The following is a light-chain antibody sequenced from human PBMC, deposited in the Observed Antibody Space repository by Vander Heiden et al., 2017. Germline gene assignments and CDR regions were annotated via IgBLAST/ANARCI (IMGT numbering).Light chain of an antibody. J-gene: IGKJ5*01. Sequence: EIVLPQSPVTLSLSPGERATLSCRSSQSVSSYVAWYQQKPGQAPRLLIYDASNRATGIPARFSGSGSGTDFTLTISSLEPEDFAVYYCQQRSNCPITFGQGTQVEIK. CDR3: QQRSNCPIT. V-gene: IGKV3-11*01. CDR2: DAS. CDR1: QSVSSY.